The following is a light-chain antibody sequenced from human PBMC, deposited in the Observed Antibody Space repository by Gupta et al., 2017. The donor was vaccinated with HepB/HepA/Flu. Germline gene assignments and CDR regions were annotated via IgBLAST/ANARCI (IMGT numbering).Light chain of an antibody. CDR2: GAS. J-gene: IGKJ2*01. CDR3: QQYNNWPPYT. Sequence: EIVMTQPSATLSVSPGERATLSCRASQSVSSNLAWYKQKPGQAPRLLIYGASTRATGIPARFSGSGSGTEFTLTISSRQSEDFAVYYCQQYNNWPPYTFGQGTKLEIK. V-gene: IGKV3-15*01. CDR1: QSVSSN.